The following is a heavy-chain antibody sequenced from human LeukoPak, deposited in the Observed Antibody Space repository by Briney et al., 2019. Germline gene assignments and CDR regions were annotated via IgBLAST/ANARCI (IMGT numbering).Heavy chain of an antibody. Sequence: SETLSLTCTVSGGSVSSGSYYWSWIRQPPGKGLEWIGYIYYSGSTNYNPSLKSRVTISVDTSKNQFSLKLSFVTAADTAVYYCARGDCSSTSCYVWYFDLWGRGTLVTVSS. V-gene: IGHV4-61*01. J-gene: IGHJ2*01. D-gene: IGHD2-2*01. CDR2: IYYSGST. CDR1: GGSVSSGSYY. CDR3: ARGDCSSTSCYVWYFDL.